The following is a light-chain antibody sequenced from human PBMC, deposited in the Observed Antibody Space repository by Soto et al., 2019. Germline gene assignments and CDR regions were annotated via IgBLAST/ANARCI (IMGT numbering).Light chain of an antibody. V-gene: IGKV1-39*01. CDR1: QSISSY. CDR3: QQSYSTPPYT. J-gene: IGKJ2*01. CDR2: AAS. Sequence: DIQMTQSPSSLSASVGDRVTITCRASQSISSYLNWYQQKPGKAPKLLIYAASSLQSRVPSRFSGRGSGTYFTLTISSLQPEDFATYYCQQSYSTPPYTFGQGTKLEIK.